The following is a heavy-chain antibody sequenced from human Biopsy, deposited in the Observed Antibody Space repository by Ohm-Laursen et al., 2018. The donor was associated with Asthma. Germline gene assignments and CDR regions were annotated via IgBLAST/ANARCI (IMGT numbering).Heavy chain of an antibody. CDR3: ARAVDYSHYYGIDV. CDR1: GCTFNSAG. CDR2: ISVYNGNT. V-gene: IGHV1-18*01. D-gene: IGHD3-10*01. Sequence: SVKVSCKTSGCTFNSAGITWVRQAPGQGLEWMGWISVYNGNTKVAQELQDRVTMITDTSTSTAYMELRSLRSDDTAVYFCARAVDYSHYYGIDVWGQGTTVTVS. J-gene: IGHJ6*02.